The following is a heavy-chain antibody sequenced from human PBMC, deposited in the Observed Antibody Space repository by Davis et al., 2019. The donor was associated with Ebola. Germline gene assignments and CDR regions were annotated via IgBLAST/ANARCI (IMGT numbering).Heavy chain of an antibody. CDR2: ISYSGST. CDR3: ARGSYYYYYGMDV. CDR1: GGSVSSGSCY. Sequence: SETLSLTCTVSGGSVSSGSCYWSWIRQPPGKGLEWIGYISYSGSTNYNPSLKSRVTISVDTSKNQFSLKLNSVTAADTAVYYCARGSYYYYYGMDVWGQGTTVTVSS. J-gene: IGHJ6*02. V-gene: IGHV4-61*01.